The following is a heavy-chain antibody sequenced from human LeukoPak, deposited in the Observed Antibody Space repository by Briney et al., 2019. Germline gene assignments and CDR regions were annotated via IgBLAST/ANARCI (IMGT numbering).Heavy chain of an antibody. D-gene: IGHD3-3*01. J-gene: IGHJ6*03. CDR2: IYYSGST. CDR1: GGSISSGGYY. Sequence: SETLSLTCTVSGGSISSGGYYWSWIRQHPGKGLEWIGYIYYSGSTYYNPSLKSRVTISVDTSKNQFSLKLSSVTAADTAVYYCARIRSGGGVVIIRSNYYYMDVWGKGTTVTVSS. V-gene: IGHV4-31*03. CDR3: ARIRSGGGVVIIRSNYYYMDV.